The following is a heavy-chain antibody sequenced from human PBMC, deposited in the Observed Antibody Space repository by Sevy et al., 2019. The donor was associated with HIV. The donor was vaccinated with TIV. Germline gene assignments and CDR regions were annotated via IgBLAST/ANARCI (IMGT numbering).Heavy chain of an antibody. CDR1: GFTFSKYS. CDR3: AREGSNNPHDY. CDR2: FSFGGGEI. D-gene: IGHD3-10*01. Sequence: GGSLRLSCAASGFTFSKYSMGWVRQPPGKGLEWVATFSFGGGEINYADSVKGRLTISRDNSKSSVYLQMNNLRPEDTDEYDCAREGSNNPHDYWGQGTLVTVSS. V-gene: IGHV3-23*01. J-gene: IGHJ4*02.